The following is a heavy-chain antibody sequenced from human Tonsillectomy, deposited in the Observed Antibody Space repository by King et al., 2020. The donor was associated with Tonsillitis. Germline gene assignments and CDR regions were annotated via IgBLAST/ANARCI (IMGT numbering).Heavy chain of an antibody. CDR3: ARDPGMPTNNWFDP. CDR1: GYSFTSYA. V-gene: IGHV1-18*01. D-gene: IGHD5-24*01. CDR2: ISGYNEKT. J-gene: IGHJ5*02. Sequence: QLVQSGAEVKKPGASVRVSCKASGYSFTSYAIVWVRQAPGQGLEWMVWISGYNEKTNYAQNLQGRVTMTTDASTSTAYIELRSLRSDDTAVYYCARDPGMPTNNWFDPWGQGTLVTVSS.